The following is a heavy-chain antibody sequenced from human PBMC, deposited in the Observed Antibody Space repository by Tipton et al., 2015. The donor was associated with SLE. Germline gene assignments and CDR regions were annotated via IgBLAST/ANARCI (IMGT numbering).Heavy chain of an antibody. J-gene: IGHJ3*02. CDR2: IYYSGST. Sequence: TLSLTCTVSGGSISSSSYYWGWIRQPPGKGLEWIGSIYYSGSTYYNPSLKSRVTISVDTSKNQFSLRLSSVTAADTAVYYCARGPGQGSGSAFDIWGQGTMVTVSS. D-gene: IGHD3-10*01. CDR3: ARGPGQGSGSAFDI. V-gene: IGHV4-39*07. CDR1: GGSISSSSYY.